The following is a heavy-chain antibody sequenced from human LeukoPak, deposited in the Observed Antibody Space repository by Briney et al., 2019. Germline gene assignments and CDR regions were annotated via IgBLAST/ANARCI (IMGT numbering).Heavy chain of an antibody. J-gene: IGHJ4*02. CDR1: GGTFSSYA. Sequence: GASVKVSCKASGGTFSSYAISWVRQAPGQGLEWMGGIIPIFGTANYAQKFQGRVTITADESTSTAYMELSSLRSEDTAVYYCARADPHLRVLTNRGQGTLVTVSS. CDR2: IIPIFGTA. V-gene: IGHV1-69*01. D-gene: IGHD3-16*01. CDR3: ARADPHLRVLTN.